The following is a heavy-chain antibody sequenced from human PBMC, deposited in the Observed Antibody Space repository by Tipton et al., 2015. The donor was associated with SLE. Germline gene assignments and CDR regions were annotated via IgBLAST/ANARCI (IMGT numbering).Heavy chain of an antibody. V-gene: IGHV3-23*01. CDR1: GFTFSSYA. CDR2: ITNSDGRT. CDR3: AKARRAYDSTGYGSFDY. D-gene: IGHD3-22*01. J-gene: IGHJ4*02. Sequence: SLRLSCAASGFTFSSYAMSWGRQAPGKGLEWVSTITNSDGRTYYAGSVKGRFTISRDNSKNTLYLQMKTLRAGDTATYYCAKARRAYDSTGYGSFDYWGQGPLVPVSS.